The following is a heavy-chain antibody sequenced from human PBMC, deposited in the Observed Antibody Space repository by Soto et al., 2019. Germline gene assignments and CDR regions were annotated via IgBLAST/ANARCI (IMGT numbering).Heavy chain of an antibody. J-gene: IGHJ2*01. CDR3: ATDRWYFDL. V-gene: IGHV3-23*01. Sequence: EVPLLESGGGLVQPGGSLRLSCAASGFTFDSYAMSWVRQAPGKGLEWVSAISGSGVSTYYADSVKGRFTISRDNSKSTLYLQMNSLRGEDTAVYYCATDRWYFDLWGRGTLVTVSS. CDR1: GFTFDSYA. CDR2: ISGSGVST.